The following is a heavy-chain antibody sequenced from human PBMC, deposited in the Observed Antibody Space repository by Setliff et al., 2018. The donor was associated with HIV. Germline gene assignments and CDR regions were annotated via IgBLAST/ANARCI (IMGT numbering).Heavy chain of an antibody. V-gene: IGHV1-2*02. D-gene: IGHD1-1*01. CDR2: ISPDNANT. J-gene: IGHJ4*02. Sequence: ALVKVSCKSSGYTFTDYFMHWVRQAPGQGLEWMGWISPDNANTRISQRFRGSVTMTRDRSINTAYMEFSGLTSDDTAVYYCARQLSNSFDYWGQGTLVTVSS. CDR3: ARQLSNSFDY. CDR1: GYTFTDYF.